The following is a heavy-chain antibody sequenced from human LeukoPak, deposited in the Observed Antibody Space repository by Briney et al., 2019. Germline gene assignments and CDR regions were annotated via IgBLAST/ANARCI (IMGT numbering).Heavy chain of an antibody. V-gene: IGHV4-59*01. D-gene: IGHD3-9*01. CDR3: ARAPPYYDILTGYYRYYYYGMDV. CDR2: IYYSGST. J-gene: IGHJ6*02. Sequence: SETLSLTCTVSGGSISSYYWSWIRQPPGKGLEWIGYIYYSGSTNYNPSLKSRVTMSVDTSKNQFSLKLSSVTAADTAVYYCARAPPYYDILTGYYRYYYYGMDVWGQGTTVTVSS. CDR1: GGSISSYY.